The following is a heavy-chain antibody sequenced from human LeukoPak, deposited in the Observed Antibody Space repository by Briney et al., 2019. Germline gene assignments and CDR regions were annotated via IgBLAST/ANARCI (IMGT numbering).Heavy chain of an antibody. CDR3: ARQYSSGWYYYDY. V-gene: IGHV3-66*04. Sequence: GGSLRLSCAASGFTVSSNYMSWVRQAPGKGLEWVSVIYSGGSTYYADSVKGRFTISRDNSKSTLYLQMNSLRVEDTAVYYCARQYSSGWYYYDYWGQGTLVTVSS. J-gene: IGHJ4*02. CDR1: GFTVSSNY. D-gene: IGHD6-19*01. CDR2: IYSGGST.